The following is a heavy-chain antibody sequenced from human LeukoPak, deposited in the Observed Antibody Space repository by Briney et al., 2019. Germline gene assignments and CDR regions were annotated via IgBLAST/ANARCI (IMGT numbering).Heavy chain of an antibody. V-gene: IGHV3-23*01. Sequence: GGSLRLSCAASGFTFSTYAMNWVRQAPGKGLESVSGIIGNGDITYYADSVKGRFTISRDNSKNTLYLQMNSLRAEDTAIYYCARLHSSSWSDYWGQGTLVTVSS. CDR2: IIGNGDIT. CDR3: ARLHSSSWSDY. D-gene: IGHD6-13*01. J-gene: IGHJ4*02. CDR1: GFTFSTYA.